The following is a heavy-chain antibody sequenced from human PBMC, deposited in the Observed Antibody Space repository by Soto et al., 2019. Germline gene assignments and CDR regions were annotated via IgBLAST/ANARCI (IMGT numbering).Heavy chain of an antibody. J-gene: IGHJ6*02. Sequence: GGSLRLSCAASGFTFSSYAMSWVRQAPGKGLEWVSAISGSGGSTYYADSVKGRFNISRDNSKNTLYLQMNSLRAEDTAVYYCAKSYYSGYDYYYYGMDFWGQGTTVTVSS. D-gene: IGHD5-12*01. CDR3: AKSYYSGYDYYYYGMDF. CDR2: ISGSGGST. V-gene: IGHV3-23*01. CDR1: GFTFSSYA.